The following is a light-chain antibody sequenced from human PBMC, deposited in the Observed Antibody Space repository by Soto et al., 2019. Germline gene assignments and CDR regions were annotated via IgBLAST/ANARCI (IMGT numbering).Light chain of an antibody. CDR3: SSYAGSNNFPCV. Sequence: QSALTQPPSASGSPGQSVTISCTGTSSDVGGYNYVSWYQQHPGKAPKLMIYEVSKRPSGVPDRFSGSKSGNTASLTVSGLQAEDEADYYCSSYAGSNNFPCVFGGGTQLTVL. CDR1: SSDVGGYNY. J-gene: IGLJ3*02. V-gene: IGLV2-8*01. CDR2: EVS.